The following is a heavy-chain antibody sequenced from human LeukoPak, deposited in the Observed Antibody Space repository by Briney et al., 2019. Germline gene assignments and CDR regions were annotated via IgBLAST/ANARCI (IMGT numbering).Heavy chain of an antibody. V-gene: IGHV1-18*01. Sequence: ASVKVSCKASGYTFTSYGISWVRQAPGQGLEWMGWISAHNGNTNYAQKLQGRVTMTTDTSTSTAYMELRSLRSDDTAVYYCARGLGYDYDWGSYRYRASRDRWFDPWGQGTLVTVSS. CDR3: ARGLGYDYDWGSYRYRASRDRWFDP. CDR2: ISAHNGNT. J-gene: IGHJ5*01. D-gene: IGHD3-16*02. CDR1: GYTFTSYG.